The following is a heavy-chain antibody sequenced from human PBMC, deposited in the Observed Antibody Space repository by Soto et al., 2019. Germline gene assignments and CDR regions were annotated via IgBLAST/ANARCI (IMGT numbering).Heavy chain of an antibody. J-gene: IGHJ4*02. CDR3: AKDPNYYDSSGYPSDY. V-gene: IGHV3-30*18. Sequence: QVQLVESGGGVVQPGRSLRLSCAASGFTFSSYGMHWVRQAPGKGLEWVAVISYDGSNKYYADTVKGRFTISRDNSKNTLYLQMNSLRAEDTAVYYWAKDPNYYDSSGYPSDYWGQGTLVTVSS. D-gene: IGHD3-22*01. CDR1: GFTFSSYG. CDR2: ISYDGSNK.